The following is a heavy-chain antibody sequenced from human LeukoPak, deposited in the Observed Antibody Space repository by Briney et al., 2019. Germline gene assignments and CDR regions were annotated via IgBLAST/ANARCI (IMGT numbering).Heavy chain of an antibody. Sequence: AAVNVSCKASGYTFTSYGISWVRPAPGQGLEWMGWISAYNGNTNYAQKLQGRVTMTPDTSTSRDYMELRSLRSDDTAVYYCARGPGNFDYWGQGTLVTVSS. D-gene: IGHD3-10*01. CDR3: ARGPGNFDY. CDR1: GYTFTSYG. CDR2: ISAYNGNT. J-gene: IGHJ4*02. V-gene: IGHV1-18*01.